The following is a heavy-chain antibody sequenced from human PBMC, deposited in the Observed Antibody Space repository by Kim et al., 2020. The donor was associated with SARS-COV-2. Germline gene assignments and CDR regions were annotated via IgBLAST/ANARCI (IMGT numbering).Heavy chain of an antibody. CDR3: ARDPSYYYGSGSYYNYYYYYGMDV. V-gene: IGHV3-74*01. D-gene: IGHD3-10*01. CDR1: GFTFSSYW. CDR2: INSDGSGT. Sequence: GGSLRLSCAASGFTFSSYWMHWVRQAPGKGLVWVSRINSDGSGTSYADSVKGRFTISRDNAKNTLYLQMNSLRAEDTAVYYCARDPSYYYGSGSYYNYYYYYGMDVWGQGTTVTVSS. J-gene: IGHJ6*02.